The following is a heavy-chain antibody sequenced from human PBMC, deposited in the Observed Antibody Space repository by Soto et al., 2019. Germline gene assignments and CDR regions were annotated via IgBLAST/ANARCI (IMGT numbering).Heavy chain of an antibody. CDR3: EHSRFSSPTRRYYYGMDV. Sequence: SXKVSCKASGGTXNSYAISWVRQAPGQGLEWMGGIIPIFGTANYAQKFQGRVTITADQSTSTAYMELSSLRSEDTAVYHCEHSRFSSPTRRYYYGMDVWGQGTTATVSS. CDR2: IIPIFGTA. J-gene: IGHJ6*02. D-gene: IGHD6-13*01. V-gene: IGHV1-69*13. CDR1: GGTXNSYA.